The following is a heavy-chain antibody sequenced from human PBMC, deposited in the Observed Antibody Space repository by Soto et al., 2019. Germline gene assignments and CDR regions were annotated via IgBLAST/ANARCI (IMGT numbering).Heavy chain of an antibody. Sequence: ASVKVSCKASGYTFTGYYMRWVRQAPGQGLEWMGWINPNSGGTNYAQKFQGWVTMTRDTSISTAYMELSRLTSDDTAVYYCASAAVTGTAGLDFWGQGTQVTVS. V-gene: IGHV1-2*04. J-gene: IGHJ4*02. D-gene: IGHD6-19*01. CDR1: GYTFTGYY. CDR3: ASAAVTGTAGLDF. CDR2: INPNSGGT.